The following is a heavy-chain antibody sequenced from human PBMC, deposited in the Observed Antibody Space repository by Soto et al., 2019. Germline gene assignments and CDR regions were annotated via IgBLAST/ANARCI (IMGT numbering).Heavy chain of an antibody. D-gene: IGHD3-3*01. CDR1: GYTFTGYY. CDR2: INPNSGGT. Sequence: GASVKVSCKASGYTFTGYYMHWVRQAPGQGLEWMGWINPNSGGTNYAQKFQGRDTMTRDTSISTAYMELNSLRAEDTAIYYCATTFGAGNGGWFDPWGQGTLVTVSS. J-gene: IGHJ5*02. CDR3: ATTFGAGNGGWFDP. V-gene: IGHV1-2*02.